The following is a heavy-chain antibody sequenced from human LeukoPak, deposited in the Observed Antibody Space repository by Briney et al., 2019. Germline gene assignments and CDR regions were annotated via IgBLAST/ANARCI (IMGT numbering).Heavy chain of an antibody. CDR1: RYTFTSYV. CDR3: ARGDRWELDLYNWFDP. J-gene: IGHJ5*02. CDR2: MNPNSGST. V-gene: IGHV1-8*03. D-gene: IGHD1-26*01. Sequence: ASAKDSCKASRYTFTSYVINWVRQATGQGLEWVGWMNPNSGSTGYAQKFQGRVTITRNTSISTAYMEPSSLRSEDTAVYYCARGDRWELDLYNWFDPWGQGTLVTVSS.